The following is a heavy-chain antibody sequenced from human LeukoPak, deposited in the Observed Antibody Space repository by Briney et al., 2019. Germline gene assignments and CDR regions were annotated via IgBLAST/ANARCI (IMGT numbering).Heavy chain of an antibody. CDR3: ARGPGIVVVVAATPFDY. V-gene: IGHV4-31*03. CDR1: GGSISSGGYY. J-gene: IGHJ4*02. D-gene: IGHD2-15*01. CDR2: IYYSGST. Sequence: PSETLSLTCTVSGGSISSGGYYWSWIRQHPGKGLEWIGYIYYSGSTYYNPSLKSRVTISVDTSKNQFSLKLSSVTAADTAVYYCARGPGIVVVVAATPFDYWGQGTLVTVSS.